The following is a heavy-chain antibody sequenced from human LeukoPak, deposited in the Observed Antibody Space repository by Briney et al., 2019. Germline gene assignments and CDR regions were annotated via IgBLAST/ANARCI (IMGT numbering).Heavy chain of an antibody. CDR1: GYTFTCYY. V-gene: IGHV1-2*02. CDR2: INPNSGGT. CDR3: ARDPLAGRIGYSSGWYVFNYFDY. D-gene: IGHD6-19*01. Sequence: ASVKVSCKAAGYTFTCYYMHWVRQAPGQGLEWMGWINPNSGGTNYAQKFKGRVTMTRDTSISTAYMELSRLRSDDTAVYYCARDPLAGRIGYSSGWYVFNYFDYWGQGTLVTVSS. J-gene: IGHJ4*02.